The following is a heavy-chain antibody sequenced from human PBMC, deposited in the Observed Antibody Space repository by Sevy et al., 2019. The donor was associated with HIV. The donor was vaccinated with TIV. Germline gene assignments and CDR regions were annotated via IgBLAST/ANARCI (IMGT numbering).Heavy chain of an antibody. D-gene: IGHD3-22*01. V-gene: IGHV3-15*01. CDR1: GFTFSNAW. J-gene: IGHJ4*02. CDR2: IKSKTDGGTT. CDR3: TTLSYYYDSSGYYYSDY. Sequence: GGYLRLSCAASGFTFSNAWMSWVRQAPGKGLEWVGRIKSKTDGGTTDYAAPVKGRFTISRDDSKNTLYLQMNSLKTEDTAVYYCTTLSYYYDSSGYYYSDYWGQGTLVTVSS.